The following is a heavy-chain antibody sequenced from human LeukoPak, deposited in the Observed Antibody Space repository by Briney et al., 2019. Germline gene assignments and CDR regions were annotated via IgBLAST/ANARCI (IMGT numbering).Heavy chain of an antibody. D-gene: IGHD4-11*01. CDR3: ARVASNYDFDY. J-gene: IGHJ4*02. CDR1: GFTFDDYG. CDR2: INWNGGRT. Sequence: GGSLRLSCAASGFTFDDYGMTWVRQAPGKGLEWVSGINWNGGRTGYADSVKGRFTISRDNAQNSLYLQMNSLRAEDTALYYCARVASNYDFDYWGQGTLVTVSS. V-gene: IGHV3-20*04.